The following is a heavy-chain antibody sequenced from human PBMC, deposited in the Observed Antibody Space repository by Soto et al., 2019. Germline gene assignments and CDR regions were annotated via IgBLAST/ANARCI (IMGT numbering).Heavy chain of an antibody. V-gene: IGHV4-38-2*01. CDR2: IYHSGDT. Sequence: TLSLTCAVSGYSLTSGYYCGWIRQPPGKGLEWIGSIYHSGDTYYNPSLKSRVTISVDTSKNHFSLKLTSVTAADTAVYYCARARIVVAGTIVDYWGQGTLVTVSS. J-gene: IGHJ4*02. CDR1: GYSLTSGYY. D-gene: IGHD6-19*01. CDR3: ARARIVVAGTIVDY.